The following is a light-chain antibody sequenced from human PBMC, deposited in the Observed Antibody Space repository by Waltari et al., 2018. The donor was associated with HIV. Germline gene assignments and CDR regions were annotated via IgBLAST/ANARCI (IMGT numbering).Light chain of an antibody. Sequence: DIVLTQSPATLSSSPGDRATLSCRASQSVSSYLAWYQQKPGQAPRLLIYDASNRATGIPARFSGSGSGTDFTLTISSLEPEDFAVYYCQQRSNWPPLTFGGGTKVEIK. CDR1: QSVSSY. CDR2: DAS. J-gene: IGKJ4*01. V-gene: IGKV3-11*01. CDR3: QQRSNWPPLT.